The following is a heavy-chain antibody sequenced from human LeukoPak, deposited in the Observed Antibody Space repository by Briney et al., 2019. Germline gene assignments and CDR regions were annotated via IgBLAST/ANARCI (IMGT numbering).Heavy chain of an antibody. CDR2: IWYDGSNK. J-gene: IGHJ4*02. D-gene: IGHD6-13*01. Sequence: GRSLRLSCAASGFTFSSYGMHWVRQAPGKGLEWVAVIWYDGSNKYYADSVKGRFTISRDNSKNTLYLQMNSLRAEDTAVYYCAPRSLVSYSSSWYYFDYWGQGTLVTVSS. V-gene: IGHV3-33*01. CDR3: APRSLVSYSSSWYYFDY. CDR1: GFTFSSYG.